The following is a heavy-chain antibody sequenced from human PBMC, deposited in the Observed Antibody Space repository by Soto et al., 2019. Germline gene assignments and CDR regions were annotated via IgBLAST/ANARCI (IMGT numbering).Heavy chain of an antibody. CDR1: GFTFGDAG. CDR2: MRSRTFGGTT. D-gene: IGHD2-21*01. J-gene: IGHJ6*02. CDR3: TRSPVMLVLGTYYYYGLDV. V-gene: IGHV3-49*04. Sequence: QLVESGGGLVQPGRSLRLSCTAAGFTFGDAGMSWVRQAPGKGVEWLGFMRSRTFGGTTEYAASVRGRFTVSRDDSKSIAYLHMNSLSTEDTAIYYCTRSPVMLVLGTYYYYGLDVWGQGTTVTVSS.